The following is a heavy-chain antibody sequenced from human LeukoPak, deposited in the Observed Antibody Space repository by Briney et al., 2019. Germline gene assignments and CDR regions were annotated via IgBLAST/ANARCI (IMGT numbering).Heavy chain of an antibody. D-gene: IGHD3-10*01. CDR1: GFNFSSYW. J-gene: IGHJ4*02. CDR2: IKQDGSEK. CDR3: ASSGVLLWLGEYFDY. Sequence: RAGGSLRLSCAASGFNFSSYWMSEVRQAPGKGLEWVANIKQDGSEKYYVDSVKGRFTISRDNAKNSLYLQMNSLRAEDTAVYYCASSGVLLWLGEYFDYWGQGTLVTVSS. V-gene: IGHV3-7*01.